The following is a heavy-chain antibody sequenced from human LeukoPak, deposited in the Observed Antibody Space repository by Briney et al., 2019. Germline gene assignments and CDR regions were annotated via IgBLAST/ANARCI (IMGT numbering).Heavy chain of an antibody. CDR1: GGSFSGYY. CDR2: INHSRST. CDR3: ARAGYSYGSGSYYNPPRWYYYGMDV. D-gene: IGHD3-10*01. Sequence: SETLSLTCAVYGGSFSGYYWSWIRQPPGKGLEWIGEINHSRSTNYNPSLKSRVTISVDTSKNQFSLKLSSVTAADTAVYYCARAGYSYGSGSYYNPPRWYYYGMDVWGQGTTVTVSS. V-gene: IGHV4-34*01. J-gene: IGHJ6*02.